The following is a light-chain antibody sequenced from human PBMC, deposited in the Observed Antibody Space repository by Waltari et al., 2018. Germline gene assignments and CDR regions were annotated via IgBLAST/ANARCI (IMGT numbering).Light chain of an antibody. CDR2: DAS. V-gene: IGKV3-11*01. CDR1: QSVNEY. Sequence: EIVLTQSPATLSLSPGERATLSCRASQSVNEYLAWYQQIPGQAPRLLIYDASTRATGIPAGFSGSGSGTDFTLTISSLEPEDFAIYYCHVRSNWPPVTFGGGTKVEIK. J-gene: IGKJ4*01. CDR3: HVRSNWPPVT.